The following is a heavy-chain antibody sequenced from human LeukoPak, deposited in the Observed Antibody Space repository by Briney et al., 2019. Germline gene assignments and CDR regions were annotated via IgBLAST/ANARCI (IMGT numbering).Heavy chain of an antibody. CDR2: ISGRGGT. J-gene: IGHJ4*02. CDR1: GFTFSSYS. V-gene: IGHV3-23*01. Sequence: GGSLRLSCAASGFTFSSYSMTWVRQAPGKGLEWVSVISGRGGTYYADSVKGRFTISRDNSKNTLYLQMNSLRAEDTAVYYCAKPSRYTDILTGYFDYWGQGSLVTVSS. D-gene: IGHD3-9*01. CDR3: AKPSRYTDILTGYFDY.